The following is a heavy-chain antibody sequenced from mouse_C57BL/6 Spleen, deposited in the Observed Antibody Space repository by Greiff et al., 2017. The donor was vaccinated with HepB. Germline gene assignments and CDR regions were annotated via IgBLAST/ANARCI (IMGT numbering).Heavy chain of an antibody. CDR2: IYPGDGDT. J-gene: IGHJ2*01. Sequence: VQLQESGPELVKPGASVKISCKASGYAFSSSWMNWVKQRPGKGLEWIGRIYPGDGDTNYNGKFKGKATLTADKSSSTAYMQLSSLTSEDSAVYFCARSGYDYDDYYFDYWGQGTTLTVSS. CDR3: ARSGYDYDDYYFDY. CDR1: GYAFSSSW. D-gene: IGHD2-4*01. V-gene: IGHV1-82*01.